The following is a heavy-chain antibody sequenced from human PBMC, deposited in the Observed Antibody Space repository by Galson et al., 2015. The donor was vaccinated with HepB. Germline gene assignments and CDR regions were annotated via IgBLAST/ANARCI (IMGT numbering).Heavy chain of an antibody. D-gene: IGHD5-24*01. J-gene: IGHJ4*02. CDR3: TSGRDAYKTGF. CDR2: VCYNGPT. CDR1: GASVSSRDFC. Sequence: SETLSLTCTVSGASVSSRDFCWSWIRQPPGERPEQIGYVCYNGPTTYNPSLKSRVSMSVDMSKNLLPLRVTSVTAADTAVYFCTSGRDAYKTGFWGQGTLVTVSS. V-gene: IGHV4-61*08.